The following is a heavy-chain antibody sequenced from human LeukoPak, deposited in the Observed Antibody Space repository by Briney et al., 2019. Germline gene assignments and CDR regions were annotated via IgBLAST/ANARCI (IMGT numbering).Heavy chain of an antibody. CDR3: ARGDYSSSWNVDY. V-gene: IGHV3-30*04. CDR2: RSYDGNNK. J-gene: IGHJ4*02. D-gene: IGHD6-13*01. CDR1: GFTFGSYA. Sequence: GGSLRLSCAASGFTFGSYAMHWVRQAPGKGLEWVAVRSYDGNNKYYADSVKGRFTISRDNSKNTLYLQMNSLRAEDTAVYYCARGDYSSSWNVDYWGQGTLVTVSS.